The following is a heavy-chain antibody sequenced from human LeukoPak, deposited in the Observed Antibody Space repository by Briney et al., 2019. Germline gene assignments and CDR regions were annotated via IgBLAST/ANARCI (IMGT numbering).Heavy chain of an antibody. J-gene: IGHJ5*02. D-gene: IGHD6-19*01. CDR1: GYTFTGYY. Sequence: ASVKVSCNSSGYTFTGYYMHWVRQAPGQGLEWMGWVSAYNGNTNYAQKLQGRVTMTTDTSTSTAYMELRSLRSDDTAVYYCARVYKSSSGLTPLAPWGQGTLVTVSS. CDR3: ARVYKSSSGLTPLAP. CDR2: VSAYNGNT. V-gene: IGHV1-18*04.